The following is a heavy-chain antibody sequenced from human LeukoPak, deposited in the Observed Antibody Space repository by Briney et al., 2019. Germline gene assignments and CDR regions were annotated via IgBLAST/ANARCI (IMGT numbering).Heavy chain of an antibody. V-gene: IGHV1-18*01. D-gene: IGHD6-19*01. CDR2: ISGYNANT. J-gene: IGHJ4*02. CDR1: GGTFSSYG. CDR3: ARPRVAGSFDY. Sequence: ASVKVSCKASGGTFSSYGISWVRQAPGQGLEWMGWISGYNANTNYAQKLQGRVTMTTDTSTSTVYMELRSLRSDDTAVYYCARPRVAGSFDYWGQGTLVTVSS.